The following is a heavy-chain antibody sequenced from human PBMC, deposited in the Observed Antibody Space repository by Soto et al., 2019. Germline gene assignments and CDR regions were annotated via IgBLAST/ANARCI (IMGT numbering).Heavy chain of an antibody. D-gene: IGHD6-13*01. CDR1: GYTFTSYY. J-gene: IGHJ6*02. CDR3: ARELAAAGTVDYYYGMDV. CDR2: INPSGGST. Sequence: ASVKVSCKASGYTFTSYYMHWVRQTPGQGLEWMGIINPSGGSTSYAQEFQGRVTMTRDTSTSTVYMELSSLRSEDTAVYYCARELAAAGTVDYYYGMDVWGQGTTVTVSS. V-gene: IGHV1-46*01.